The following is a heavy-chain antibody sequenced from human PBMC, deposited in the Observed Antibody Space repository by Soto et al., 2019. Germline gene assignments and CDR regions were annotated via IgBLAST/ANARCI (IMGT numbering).Heavy chain of an antibody. CDR1: GFTFSDYY. CDR3: ARDLGYYASDGYFDY. D-gene: IGHD3-22*01. CDR2: ISSSGSII. Sequence: PGGSLRLSXAAPGFTFSDYYMSWIRQAPGKGLEWVSYISSSGSIIYYADSVKGRFTISRDNAKNSLYLQLNSLRAEDTAVYYCARDLGYYASDGYFDYWGQGTVVTVSS. V-gene: IGHV3-11*01. J-gene: IGHJ4*02.